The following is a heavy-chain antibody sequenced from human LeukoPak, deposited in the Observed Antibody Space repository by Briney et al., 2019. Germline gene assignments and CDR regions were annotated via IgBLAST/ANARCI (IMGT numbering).Heavy chain of an antibody. CDR2: ISGSGGGT. D-gene: IGHD5-12*01. CDR1: GFNFANAY. V-gene: IGHV3-23*01. Sequence: GGSLRLSCAASGFNFANAYMSWVRQAPGKGLEWVSAISGSGGGTYYADSVKGRLTISRDNSKNTLYLQMSSPRAEDTAVYYCAKAFSAYENWPPNWFDPWGQGTLVTVSS. CDR3: AKAFSAYENWPPNWFDP. J-gene: IGHJ5*02.